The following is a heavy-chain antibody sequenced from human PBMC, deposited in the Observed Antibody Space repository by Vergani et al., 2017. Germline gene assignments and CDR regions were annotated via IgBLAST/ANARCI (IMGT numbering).Heavy chain of an antibody. CDR1: GFGFKNFA. CDR3: ARYGTDIFVSSSDYPHLLYY. V-gene: IGHV3-30*03. J-gene: IGHJ4*02. Sequence: QVSLVESGGGVVQPGRSLTLTCSASGFGFKNFAMHWVRQAPGKGLEWVATISKDGTHDYYEPSVRGRFAVSRDNFKNTMYMQMDRLTTDDPAVYFCARYGTDIFVSSSDYPHLLYYWGQGILVTVSS. D-gene: IGHD3-22*01. CDR2: ISKDGTHD.